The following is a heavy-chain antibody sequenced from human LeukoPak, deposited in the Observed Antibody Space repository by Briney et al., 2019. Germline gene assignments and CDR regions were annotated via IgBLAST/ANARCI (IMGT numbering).Heavy chain of an antibody. Sequence: GGSLRLSCAASGFTFSTYAMNWVRQAPGEGLKWVSCITGDSAYIYYADSVKGRFTISRDNAKNSLYLQMNSLRAEDTALYYCAKEGSSWTVFDYWGQGTLVTVSS. CDR1: GFTFSTYA. J-gene: IGHJ4*02. CDR3: AKEGSSWTVFDY. V-gene: IGHV3-21*04. D-gene: IGHD6-13*01. CDR2: ITGDSAYI.